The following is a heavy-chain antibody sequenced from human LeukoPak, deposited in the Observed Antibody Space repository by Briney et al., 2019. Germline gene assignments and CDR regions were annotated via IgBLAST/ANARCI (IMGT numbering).Heavy chain of an antibody. J-gene: IGHJ4*02. CDR3: AKDFGRSAYDRPFDY. V-gene: IGHV3-9*01. CDR1: GFTFSSYA. Sequence: GGSLRLSCAASGFTFSSYAMHWVRQAPGKGLEWVSGISWNSGSIAYADSVEGRFTISRDNAKNSLYLQMNSLRAEDTALYYCAKDFGRSAYDRPFDYWGQGTLVTVSS. CDR2: ISWNSGSI. D-gene: IGHD5-12*01.